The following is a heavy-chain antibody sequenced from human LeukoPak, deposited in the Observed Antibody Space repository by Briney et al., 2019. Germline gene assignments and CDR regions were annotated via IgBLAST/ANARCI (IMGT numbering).Heavy chain of an antibody. D-gene: IGHD3-22*01. CDR3: ARDQGYYYDSSGPGDAFDI. V-gene: IGHV4-59*01. CDR2: IYYSGST. J-gene: IGHJ3*02. CDR1: GGSISSYY. Sequence: SETLSLTCTVSGGSISSYYWSWIRQPPGKGLEWIGYIYYSGSTNYNPSLKSRVTISVDASKNQFSLKLSSVTAADTAVYYCARDQGYYYDSSGPGDAFDIWGQGTMVTVSS.